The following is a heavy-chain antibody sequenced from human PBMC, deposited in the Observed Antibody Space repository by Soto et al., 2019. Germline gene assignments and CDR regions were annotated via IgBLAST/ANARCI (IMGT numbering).Heavy chain of an antibody. CDR2: LYGGGTT. J-gene: IGHJ4*02. CDR1: GFAVNSDY. V-gene: IGHV3-53*01. D-gene: IGHD2-2*01. CDR3: VRTSSY. Sequence: EVQLVASGGGLIQPGGSLRLSCAASGFAVNSDYMSCVRQAPGKGLEWVSVLYGGGTTHYSDSVKGRFTISRDNSKNTVFLQMNSLRAEDTAVYYCVRTSSYWGQGTRVIVSS.